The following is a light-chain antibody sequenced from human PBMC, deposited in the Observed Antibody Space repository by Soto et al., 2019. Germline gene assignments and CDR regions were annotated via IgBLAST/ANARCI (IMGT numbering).Light chain of an antibody. V-gene: IGLV2-14*01. J-gene: IGLJ3*02. CDR2: DVT. CDR3: SSYTSRSTLMV. CDR1: TIDVGGYNY. Sequence: QSALTQPASVSGSPGQSITISCPGTTIDVGGYNYVSWYQHHPGKAPKLMIYDVTSRPSGVSNRFSGSKSGNTASLTISGLQAEDEADYFCSSYTSRSTLMVFGGGTKLTVL.